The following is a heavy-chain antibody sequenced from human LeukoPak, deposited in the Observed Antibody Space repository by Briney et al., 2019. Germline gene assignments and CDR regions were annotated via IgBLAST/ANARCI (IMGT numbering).Heavy chain of an antibody. CDR3: ARDLSGYCTNGVCPPFDP. D-gene: IGHD2-8*01. CDR1: GYTFTGYY. CDR2: INPNSGDT. J-gene: IGHJ5*02. Sequence: VSVKVSCKASGYTFTGYYMHWVRQAPGQGLEWMGWINPNSGDTNYAQNFQGRVTMTRDTSISTAYMELSRLRSDDTAVYYCARDLSGYCTNGVCPPFDPWGQGTLVTVSS. V-gene: IGHV1-2*02.